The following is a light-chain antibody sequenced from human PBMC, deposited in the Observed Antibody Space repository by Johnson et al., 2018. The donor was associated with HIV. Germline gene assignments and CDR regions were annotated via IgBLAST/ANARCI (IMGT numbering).Light chain of an antibody. Sequence: APPLPLSSNNKRPSGIHDRFSGSKSGTSATLGITGLQTGDEADYYCGTWDSSLSGVFGTGTKVTVL. CDR2: SNN. CDR3: GTWDSSLSGV. J-gene: IGLJ1*01. V-gene: IGLV1-51*01.